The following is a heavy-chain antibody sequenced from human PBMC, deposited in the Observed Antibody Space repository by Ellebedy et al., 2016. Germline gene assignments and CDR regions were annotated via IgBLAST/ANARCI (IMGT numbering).Heavy chain of an antibody. J-gene: IGHJ4*02. Sequence: GGSLRLSCAASGFTLSSYSMNWVRQAPGKGLEWVSYISSSSNTIHYADSVKGRFTIFRENAKNSLYLQMNYLRDEDTAVYYCARYGFGEYRSYFFDHWGQGTLVTVSS. D-gene: IGHD3-10*01. CDR2: ISSSSNTI. CDR1: GFTLSSYS. V-gene: IGHV3-48*02. CDR3: ARYGFGEYRSYFFDH.